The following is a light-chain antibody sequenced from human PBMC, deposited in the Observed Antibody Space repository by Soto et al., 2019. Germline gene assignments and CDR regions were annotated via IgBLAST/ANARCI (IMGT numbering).Light chain of an antibody. Sequence: EMVLTQSPATLSLSPGERATLSCRASQSVSSYLAWYQQKPGQAPRLLIYDASNRATGIPARFSGSGSGTDFTLTISSLEPDDFAVYYCQQRSNWPSYTFGQGTKLEIK. CDR3: QQRSNWPSYT. J-gene: IGKJ2*01. CDR1: QSVSSY. V-gene: IGKV3-11*01. CDR2: DAS.